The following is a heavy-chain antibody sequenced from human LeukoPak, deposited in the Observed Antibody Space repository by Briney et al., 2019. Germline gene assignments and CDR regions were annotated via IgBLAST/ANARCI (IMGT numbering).Heavy chain of an antibody. D-gene: IGHD6-6*01. V-gene: IGHV4-61*02. Sequence: PSETLSLTCTVSGGSTSSGSYYWSWIRQPAGKGLEWIGRIYTSGSTNYNPSLKSRVTISVDTSKNQFSLKLSSVTAADTAVYYCAREEIAAHVRFFDPWGQGTLVTVSS. CDR1: GGSTSSGSYY. CDR2: IYTSGST. CDR3: AREEIAAHVRFFDP. J-gene: IGHJ5*02.